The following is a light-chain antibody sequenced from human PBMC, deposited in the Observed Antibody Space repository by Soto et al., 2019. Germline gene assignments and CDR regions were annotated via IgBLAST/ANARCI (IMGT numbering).Light chain of an antibody. CDR2: GAS. J-gene: IGKJ1*01. CDR1: QSVGTK. Sequence: EIVLTQSPGTLSVYPGERVTLSCRASQSVGTKMAWYQQKGGQAPRLLIYGASTRATGIPARFSGSGSGTEFTLTISSLQSEDFAVYYCQQYNNWPPWTFGQGTKVEIK. CDR3: QQYNNWPPWT. V-gene: IGKV3-15*01.